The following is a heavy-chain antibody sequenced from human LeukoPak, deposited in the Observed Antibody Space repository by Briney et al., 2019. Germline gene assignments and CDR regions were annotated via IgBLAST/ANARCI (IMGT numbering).Heavy chain of an antibody. CDR2: IYYSGST. Sequence: SETLSLTCTVSGGSISNYYWSWIRRPPGKRLEWIGFIYYSGSTSYNPSLKSRVSISVDTSKNQFSLRLSSVTAADTAVYYCARHSYGSNTIDYWGQGTTVTVSS. J-gene: IGHJ4*03. CDR3: ARHSYGSNTIDY. V-gene: IGHV4-59*01. D-gene: IGHD5-18*01. CDR1: GGSISNYY.